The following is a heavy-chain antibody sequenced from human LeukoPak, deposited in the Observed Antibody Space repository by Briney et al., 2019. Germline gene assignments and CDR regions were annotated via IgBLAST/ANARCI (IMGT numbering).Heavy chain of an antibody. CDR3: ARGASGSNNWFDP. D-gene: IGHD1-26*01. CDR2: INHSGST. Sequence: PSETLSLTCAVYGGSFSGYYWGWIRQPPGKGLEWIGEINHSGSTNYNPSLKSRVTISVDTSKNQFSLKLSSVTAADTAVYYCARGASGSNNWFDPWGQGTLVTVSS. J-gene: IGHJ5*02. V-gene: IGHV4-34*01. CDR1: GGSFSGYY.